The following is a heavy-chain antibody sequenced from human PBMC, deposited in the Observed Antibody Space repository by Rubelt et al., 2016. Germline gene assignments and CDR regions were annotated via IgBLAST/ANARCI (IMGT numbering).Heavy chain of an antibody. J-gene: IGHJ6*02. V-gene: IGHV3-15*01. CDR3: TTDLKDDGSGSYYGMDV. Sequence: GRIKRKIDGGTTDYAAPVKGRFTISRDDSKNTLYLQMNSLKTEDTAVYYCTTDLKDDGSGSYYGMDVWGQGTTVTVSS. D-gene: IGHD3-10*01. CDR2: IKRKIDGGTT.